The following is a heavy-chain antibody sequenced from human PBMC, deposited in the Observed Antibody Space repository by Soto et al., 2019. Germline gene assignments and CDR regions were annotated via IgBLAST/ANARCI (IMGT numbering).Heavy chain of an antibody. D-gene: IGHD2-2*01. V-gene: IGHV3-30-3*01. CDR3: ARESSPDIVVVPAAVAFDI. CDR2: ISYDGSNK. J-gene: IGHJ3*02. CDR1: GFTFSSYA. Sequence: TGVSLRLCCAASGFTFSSYAMHWVRQAPGKGLEWVAVISYDGSNKYYADSVKGRFTISRDNSKNTLYLQMNSLRAEDTAVYYCARESSPDIVVVPAAVAFDIWGQGTMVTVSS.